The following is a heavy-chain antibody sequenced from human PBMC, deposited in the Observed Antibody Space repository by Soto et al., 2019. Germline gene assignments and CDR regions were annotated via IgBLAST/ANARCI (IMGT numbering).Heavy chain of an antibody. CDR3: ARAATRYFHY. CDR1: GGTFNTFA. CDR2: IIPIFGPA. J-gene: IGHJ4*02. V-gene: IGHV1-69*06. Sequence: QVQLVQSGAEVKKPGSSVKVSCKASGGTFNTFAISWVRQAPGQGLEWMGGIIPIFGPANYAEKFQGRVTIPADKSTSTAYLELTSLTSEDTAVYYCARAATRYFHYWGQGTLVTVSS.